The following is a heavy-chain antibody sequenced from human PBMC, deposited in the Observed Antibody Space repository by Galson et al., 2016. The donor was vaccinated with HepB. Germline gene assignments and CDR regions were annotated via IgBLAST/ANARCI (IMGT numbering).Heavy chain of an antibody. CDR1: GFTFSDSA. CDR2: IRSRANAHAT. V-gene: IGHV3-73*01. Sequence: SLRLSCADSGFTFSDSAIHWVRQASGKGLEWVGRIRSRANAHATAYAASLEGRFTASQHHSNNTAYLHMNSLRAEDTAIYSCTRVYTSSFDSWGQGTLVTVSS. D-gene: IGHD6-6*01. J-gene: IGHJ4*02. CDR3: TRVYTSSFDS.